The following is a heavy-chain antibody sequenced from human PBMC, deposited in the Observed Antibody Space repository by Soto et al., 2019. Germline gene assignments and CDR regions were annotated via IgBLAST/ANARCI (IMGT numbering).Heavy chain of an antibody. V-gene: IGHV1-18*01. CDR3: ARARTWGDSSRPKGDY. D-gene: IGHD6-13*01. Sequence: QVQLVQSGAEVKKPGASVKVSCKASGYTFTSSGISWLRQTLGQGRAGRGWISAYNVNTNYAQKLQGRITMTPDTSTSTAYRELRSMRSDDTAVYYCARARTWGDSSRPKGDYWGQGTLVTVSS. J-gene: IGHJ4*02. CDR1: GYTFTSSG. CDR2: ISAYNVNT.